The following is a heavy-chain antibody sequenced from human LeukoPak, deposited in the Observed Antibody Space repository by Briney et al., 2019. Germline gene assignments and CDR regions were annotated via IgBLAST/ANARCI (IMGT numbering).Heavy chain of an antibody. D-gene: IGHD3-22*01. V-gene: IGHV4-59*01. CDR2: IYNTVDV. Sequence: SETLSMTCTVSGGSIIGSYWTWIRQSPGEGLEWIGYIYNTVDVKYNPSLKSRVTISIDMSRNQFSLRLNSVTAADTAAYYCARSRYYDSSGYNPTYYFDFWGQGALVTVSS. CDR3: ARSRYYDSSGYNPTYYFDF. J-gene: IGHJ4*02. CDR1: GGSIIGSY.